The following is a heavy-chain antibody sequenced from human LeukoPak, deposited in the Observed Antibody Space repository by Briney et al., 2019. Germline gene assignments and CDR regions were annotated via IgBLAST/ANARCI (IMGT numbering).Heavy chain of an antibody. D-gene: IGHD6-19*01. V-gene: IGHV1-69*01. CDR1: GGTFSSYA. J-gene: IGHJ5*02. CDR2: IIPIFGTA. CDR3: ARDPVAGTDWFDP. Sequence: AASVKVSCKASGGTFSSYAISWVRQAPGQGLEWMGGIIPIFGTANYAQKFQGRVTITADESTSTAYMELSSLRSEDTAVYYCARDPVAGTDWFDPWGQGTLVTVSS.